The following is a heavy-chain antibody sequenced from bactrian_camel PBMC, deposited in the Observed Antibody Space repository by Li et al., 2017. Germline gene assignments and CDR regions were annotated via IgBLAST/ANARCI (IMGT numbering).Heavy chain of an antibody. CDR1: GFTFSSYA. J-gene: IGHJ4*01. CDR2: IYTGGGST. D-gene: IGHD5*01. CDR3: AADAVTRVLYDSLRAAVYRY. V-gene: IGHV3S31*01. Sequence: DVQLVESGGGLVQPGGSLRLSCAASGFTFSSYAMSWVRQAPGKGLEWVSSIYTGGGSTYYADSVKGRFTISEDNASNTLYLQMNSLKPEDTAMYYCAADAVTRVLYDSLRAAVYRYWGQGTQVTVS.